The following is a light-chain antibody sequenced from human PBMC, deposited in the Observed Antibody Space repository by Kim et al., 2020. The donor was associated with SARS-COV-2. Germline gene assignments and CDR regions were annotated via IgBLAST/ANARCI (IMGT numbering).Light chain of an antibody. J-gene: IGLJ3*02. CDR1: NVGSKN. CDR2: RDS. V-gene: IGLV3-9*01. Sequence: SVALGQTARITGGGNNVGSKNVHWYQQKPGQAPVRVIFRDSNRPPGIPERFSGSNSGNTATLTISRAQAGDEADYYCQVWDSSTWVFGGGTKLTVL. CDR3: QVWDSSTWV.